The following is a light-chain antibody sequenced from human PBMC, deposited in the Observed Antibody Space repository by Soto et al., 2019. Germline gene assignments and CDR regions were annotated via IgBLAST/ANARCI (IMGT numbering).Light chain of an antibody. CDR3: QQSYTTPLT. Sequence: IQMTLSPSSLSASVGERVTITCRASQSVSNYLNWYQQKVGKAPQLLIYFASTLQKGVPSRFSGSGAGTDFTLTISSLQPEDFATYFCQQSYTTPLTFGGGTKG. V-gene: IGKV1-39*01. J-gene: IGKJ4*01. CDR1: QSVSNY. CDR2: FAS.